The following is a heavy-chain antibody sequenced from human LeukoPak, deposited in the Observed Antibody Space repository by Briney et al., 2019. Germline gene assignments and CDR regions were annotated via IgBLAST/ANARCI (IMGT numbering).Heavy chain of an antibody. Sequence: PSQTLTLTCTVSGVSISSGGYYWSWIRQPPGKGLEWIGYIYHSGSTYYNPSLKSRVTISVDRSKNQFSLKLSSVTAADTAVYYCARDLGYSSSWYGQFDYWGQGTLVTVSS. V-gene: IGHV4-30-2*01. CDR1: GVSISSGGYY. D-gene: IGHD6-13*01. J-gene: IGHJ4*02. CDR2: IYHSGST. CDR3: ARDLGYSSSWYGQFDY.